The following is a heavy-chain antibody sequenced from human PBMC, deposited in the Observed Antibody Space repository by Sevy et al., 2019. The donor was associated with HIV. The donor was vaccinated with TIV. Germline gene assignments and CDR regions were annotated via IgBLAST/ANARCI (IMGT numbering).Heavy chain of an antibody. J-gene: IGHJ3*02. CDR2: IYYSGST. CDR3: ARRGGGWRNVFGI. D-gene: IGHD6-19*01. V-gene: IGHV4-61*01. CDR1: GGSVSVGSYY. Sequence: SETLSLTCTVSGGSVSVGSYYWSWIRQPPGKGPEWIGHIYYSGSTNYNPSLKSRVTISIDTSKNQFSLNLGCLTAADTAVYYCARRGGGWRNVFGIWGQGTMVTVSS.